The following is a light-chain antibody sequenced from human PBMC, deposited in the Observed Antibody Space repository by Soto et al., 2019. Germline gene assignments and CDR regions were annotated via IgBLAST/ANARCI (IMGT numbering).Light chain of an antibody. CDR3: QQANSFPPT. CDR2: AAS. J-gene: IGKJ5*01. CDR1: QSISSY. V-gene: IGKV1-39*01. Sequence: DIQMTQSPSSLSASVGDRVTITCRANQSISSYLNWYQQKPGKAPKLLIYAASSLQSGVPSRFSGSGSGTDFTLTISSLQPEDFATYYCQQANSFPPTFGQGTRLEI.